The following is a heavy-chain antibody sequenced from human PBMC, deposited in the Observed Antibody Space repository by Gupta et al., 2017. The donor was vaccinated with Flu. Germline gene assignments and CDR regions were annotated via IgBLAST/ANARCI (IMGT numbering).Heavy chain of an antibody. D-gene: IGHD6-13*01. Sequence: EVQLVESGGGLVQPGGSLRLSCAASGFTYDDYAMHWVRQVPGKGLEWVSGISFNSRSVAFGDSVKGRVYISRDNAKKSLFLEMSSLRTEDTAVYYCVRDGGAGQQLIPRSGNYFYHGLDVWGQGTTVTVYS. J-gene: IGHJ6*02. V-gene: IGHV3-9*01. CDR3: VRDGGAGQQLIPRSGNYFYHGLDV. CDR1: GFTYDDYA. CDR2: ISFNSRSV.